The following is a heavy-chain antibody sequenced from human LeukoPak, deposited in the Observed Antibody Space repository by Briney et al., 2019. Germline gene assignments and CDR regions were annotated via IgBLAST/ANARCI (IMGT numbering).Heavy chain of an antibody. CDR3: AKDEAPAAGSWNYYYGMDV. J-gene: IGHJ6*02. V-gene: IGHV3-23*01. CDR1: GFTVSSNY. D-gene: IGHD6-13*01. Sequence: GGSLRLSCAASGFTVSSNYMSWVRQAPGKGLEWVSAIGGSGGSTYHADSVKGRFTVSRDDFKNTLYLQMNSLRVEDTAVYYCAKDEAPAAGSWNYYYGMDVWGQGTTVTVSS. CDR2: IGGSGGST.